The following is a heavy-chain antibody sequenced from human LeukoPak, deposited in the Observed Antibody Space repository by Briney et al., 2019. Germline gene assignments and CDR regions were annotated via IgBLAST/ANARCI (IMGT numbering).Heavy chain of an antibody. CDR3: ARVILWFGELSGFDP. V-gene: IGHV4-59*01. J-gene: IGHJ5*02. Sequence: SETLSLTCTVSGGSISSYYWSWIRQPPGKGLEWIGYIYYSGSTNYNPSLKSRVTIPVDTSKNQFSLRLSSVTAADTAVYYCARVILWFGELSGFDPWGQGTLVTVSS. D-gene: IGHD3-10*01. CDR1: GGSISSYY. CDR2: IYYSGST.